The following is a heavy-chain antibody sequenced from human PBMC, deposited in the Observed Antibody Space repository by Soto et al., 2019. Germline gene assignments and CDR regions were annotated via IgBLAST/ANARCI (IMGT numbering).Heavy chain of an antibody. V-gene: IGHV4-59*01. Sequence: PSETLSLTCTVSGGSISSYYWSWIRQPPGKGLEWIGYIYYSGSTNYNPSLKSRVTISVDTSKNQFSLKLSSVTAADTAVYYCARDVFDTGFDYWGQGTLVTVSS. J-gene: IGHJ4*02. D-gene: IGHD2-8*02. CDR2: IYYSGST. CDR1: GGSISSYY. CDR3: ARDVFDTGFDY.